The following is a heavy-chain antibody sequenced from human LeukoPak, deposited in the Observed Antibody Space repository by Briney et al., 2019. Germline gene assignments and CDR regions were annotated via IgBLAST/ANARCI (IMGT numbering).Heavy chain of an antibody. J-gene: IGHJ3*02. V-gene: IGHV3-48*01. CDR3: AREVGATTYDAFDI. D-gene: IGHD1-26*01. CDR1: GFTFSSYS. CDR2: ISSRSRTI. Sequence: GGSLRLSCAASGFTFSSYSMNWVRQAPGKGLEWVSYISSRSRTIYYADSVKGRFTISRDNAKNSLYLQMNSLRAEDTAVYYRAREVGATTYDAFDIWGQGTMVTVSS.